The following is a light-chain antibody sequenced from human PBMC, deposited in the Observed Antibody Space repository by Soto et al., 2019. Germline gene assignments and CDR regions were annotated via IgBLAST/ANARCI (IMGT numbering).Light chain of an antibody. V-gene: IGKV3-20*01. CDR2: GAS. CDR1: QSVSSSY. J-gene: IGKJ5*01. CDR3: QHYGSSLIT. Sequence: EIGLTQSPGTLSVSPGERATLSVMASQSVSSSYLAWYQQKPGQAPRLLIYGASSRATGIPDRFSGSGSGTDFTLTISRLEPEDFAVYFCQHYGSSLITFGQGTRLEIK.